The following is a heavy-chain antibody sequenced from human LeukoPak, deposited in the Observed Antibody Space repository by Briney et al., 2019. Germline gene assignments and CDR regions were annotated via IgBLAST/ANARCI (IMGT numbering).Heavy chain of an antibody. CDR2: MNPNSGST. V-gene: IGHV1-8*01. J-gene: IGHJ4*02. D-gene: IGHD4-23*01. CDR3: ARVGKGTAVTPRPYYFDY. CDR1: GYTFTSYD. Sequence: ASVKVSCKASGYTFTSYDINWVRQATGQGLEWMGWMNPNSGSTGYAQKFQGRVTMTRNTSISTAYMELSGLRSEDTAVYYCARVGKGTAVTPRPYYFDYWGQGTLVTVSS.